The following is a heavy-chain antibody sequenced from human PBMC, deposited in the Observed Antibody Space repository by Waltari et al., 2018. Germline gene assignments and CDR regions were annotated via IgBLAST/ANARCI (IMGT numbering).Heavy chain of an antibody. V-gene: IGHV4-59*08. D-gene: IGHD6-19*01. J-gene: IGHJ4*02. CDR3: ARHGGYSSTFDY. CDR2: IYNSGSI. CDR1: GRSITIYY. Sequence: QVQLQESGPGLVKPSETLSLTCTVSGRSITIYYWTWIRQPPGKGLEWIGYIYNSGSINYNPSLKSRVTISVDTSKNQFSLKLTSVTAADTAVYYCARHGGYSSTFDYWGQGTLVTVSS.